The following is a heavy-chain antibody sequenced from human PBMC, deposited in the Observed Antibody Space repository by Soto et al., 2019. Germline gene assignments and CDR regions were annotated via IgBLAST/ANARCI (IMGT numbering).Heavy chain of an antibody. CDR1: GFTFSDHY. J-gene: IGHJ4*02. V-gene: IGHV3-72*01. CDR2: SRNKANSYST. CDR3: ARFSGSYTRGLDY. Sequence: PGGSLRLSCAASGFTFSDHYMDWVRQAPGKGLKWVGRSRNKANSYSTEYAASVKGRFTISRDESKNSLYLQMNSLKTEDTAVYYCARFSGSYTRGLDYWGQGTLVTVSS. D-gene: IGHD1-26*01.